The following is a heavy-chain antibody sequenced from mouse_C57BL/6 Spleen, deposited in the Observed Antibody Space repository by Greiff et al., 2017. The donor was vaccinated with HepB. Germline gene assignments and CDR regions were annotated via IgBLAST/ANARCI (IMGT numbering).Heavy chain of an antibody. V-gene: IGHV14-2*01. J-gene: IGHJ1*03. D-gene: IGHD1-1*01. CDR2: IDPEDGET. CDR1: GFNIKDYY. CDR3: ARSDYGSSYDWYFDV. Sequence: VQLKESGAELVKPGASVKLSCTASGFNIKDYYMHWVKQRTEQGLEWIGRIDPEDGETKYAPKFQGKATITADTSSNTAYLQLSSLTSEDTAVYCCARSDYGSSYDWYFDVWGTGTTVTVSS.